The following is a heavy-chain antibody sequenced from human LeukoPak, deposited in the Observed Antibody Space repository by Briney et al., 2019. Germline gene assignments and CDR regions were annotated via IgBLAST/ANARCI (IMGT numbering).Heavy chain of an antibody. CDR1: GFTFSSYS. CDR2: IISSSSTI. CDR3: STLTSRGLSDS. D-gene: IGHD4-11*01. V-gene: IGHV3-48*01. J-gene: IGHJ4*02. Sequence: PGGSLRLSCAASGFTFSSYSMNWVRQAPGKGLEWVSYIISSSSTIYYADSVKGRFTISRDNAKNSLYLQMNSLKSEDTAVYYCSTLTSRGLSDSWGQGTLVTVSS.